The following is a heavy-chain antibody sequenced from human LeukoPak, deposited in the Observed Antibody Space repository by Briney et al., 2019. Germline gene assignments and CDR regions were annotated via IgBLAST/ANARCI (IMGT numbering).Heavy chain of an antibody. D-gene: IGHD2-2*01. CDR2: INPSGGST. Sequence: ASVKVSYKASGYTFTSYYMHWVRQAPGQGLEWMGIINPSGGSTSYAQKFQGRVTMTRDTSTSTVYMELSSLRSEDTAVYYCASSTNSHYYMDVWGKGTTVTVSS. CDR3: ASSTNSHYYMDV. CDR1: GYTFTSYY. V-gene: IGHV1-46*03. J-gene: IGHJ6*03.